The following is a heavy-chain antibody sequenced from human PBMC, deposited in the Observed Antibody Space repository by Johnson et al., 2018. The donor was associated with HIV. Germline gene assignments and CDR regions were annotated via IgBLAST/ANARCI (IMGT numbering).Heavy chain of an antibody. CDR3: APDPRITMIVVVKPAFDI. V-gene: IGHV3-23*01. D-gene: IGHD3-22*01. CDR2: ISGSGGST. CDR1: GFTFSSYA. J-gene: IGHJ3*02. Sequence: EVQLMESGGGLVQPGGSLRLSCAASGFTFSSYAMSWVRQAPGKGLEWVSAISGSGGSTYYADSVKGRFTISRDNSKNTLYLQMNSLRAEDTAVYYCAPDPRITMIVVVKPAFDIWGQGTMVTVSS.